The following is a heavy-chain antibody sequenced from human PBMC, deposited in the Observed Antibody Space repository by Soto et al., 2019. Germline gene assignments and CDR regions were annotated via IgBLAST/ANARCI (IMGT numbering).Heavy chain of an antibody. CDR2: ILFYWRSL. V-gene: IGHV3-33*05. Sequence: AESLTLSCASSGFSFSNYGMHWVRQAPGQGLAWVGVILFYWRSLNYADSEKARFTISRDNAKNTLFQQKNSLRAEDTAVYFCAGGWLEYCRSSVAFDIWGQGTMVIVSS. CDR1: GFSFSNYG. J-gene: IGHJ3*02. D-gene: IGHD6-6*01. CDR3: AGGWLEYCRSSVAFDI.